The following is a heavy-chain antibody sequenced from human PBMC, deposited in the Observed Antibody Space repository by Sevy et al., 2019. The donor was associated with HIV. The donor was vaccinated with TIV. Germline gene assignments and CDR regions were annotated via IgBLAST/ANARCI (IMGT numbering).Heavy chain of an antibody. CDR1: GFTFGDYA. V-gene: IGHV3-49*03. J-gene: IGHJ6*02. D-gene: IGHD3-3*01. Sequence: GGSLRLSCTASGFTFGDYAMSWLRQAPGKGLEWVGFIRSKTYGGTTEHAASVKGRFTISRDDSKNIAYLQMNSLKTEDTAVYYCTRVLGTISPYYYFGMDVWGQGTTVTVSS. CDR2: IRSKTYGGTT. CDR3: TRVLGTISPYYYFGMDV.